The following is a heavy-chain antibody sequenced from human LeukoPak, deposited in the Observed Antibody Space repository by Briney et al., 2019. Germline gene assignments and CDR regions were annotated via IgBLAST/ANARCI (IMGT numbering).Heavy chain of an antibody. CDR2: ISSSSSYI. V-gene: IGHV3-21*04. CDR3: ARGLGSCYSSICDYFNY. J-gene: IGHJ4*02. D-gene: IGHD2-15*01. Sequence: PGGSLRLSCAASGFTFSSYSMNWVRQAPGKGLEWVSSISSSSSYIYYADSVKGRFTISRDNAKNSLYLQMNSLRAEDTAMYYCARGLGSCYSSICDYFNYWGQGTLVTVSS. CDR1: GFTFSSYS.